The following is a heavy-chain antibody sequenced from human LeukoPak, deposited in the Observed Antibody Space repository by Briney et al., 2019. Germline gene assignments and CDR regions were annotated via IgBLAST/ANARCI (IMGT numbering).Heavy chain of an antibody. CDR1: GGSFSGYY. J-gene: IGHJ5*02. Sequence: SETLSLTCTVYGGSFSGYYWSWIRQPPGKGLEWIGEINHSGSTNYNPSLKSRVTISVDTSKNQFSLKLSSVTAADTAVYYCARHVVVGAATHNWFDPWGQGTLVTVSS. D-gene: IGHD2-15*01. CDR2: INHSGST. V-gene: IGHV4-34*01. CDR3: ARHVVVGAATHNWFDP.